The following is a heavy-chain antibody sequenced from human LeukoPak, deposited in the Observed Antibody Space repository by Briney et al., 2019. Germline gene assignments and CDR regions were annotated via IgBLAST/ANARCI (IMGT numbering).Heavy chain of an antibody. CDR1: GYTFDDYA. J-gene: IGHJ4*02. D-gene: IGHD2-21*02. CDR2: ISWNSGSI. V-gene: IGHV3-9*01. CDR3: AKDRDAGCRYYFGY. Sequence: PGGSLTLSCAASGYTFDDYAMHWVRQAPGKGLEWVSGISWNSGSIGYADSVKGRFTISRHNAKNSLYLQMNSLRAEDTALYYCAKDRDAGCRYYFGYWGQGNLITVTS.